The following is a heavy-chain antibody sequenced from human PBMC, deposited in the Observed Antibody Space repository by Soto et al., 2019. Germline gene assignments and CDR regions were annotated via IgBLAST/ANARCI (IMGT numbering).Heavy chain of an antibody. Sequence: GESLKISCKASGYSFTTSWIGWVRQMPGKGLEWMGIIFPSDSDTRYSPSFQGQVTVSVDKSISTAYLQWSSLKASDTAMYYCARRPGSWFDPWGQGTLVTVSS. CDR1: GYSFTTSW. CDR2: IFPSDSDT. D-gene: IGHD3-10*01. J-gene: IGHJ5*02. CDR3: ARRPGSWFDP. V-gene: IGHV5-51*01.